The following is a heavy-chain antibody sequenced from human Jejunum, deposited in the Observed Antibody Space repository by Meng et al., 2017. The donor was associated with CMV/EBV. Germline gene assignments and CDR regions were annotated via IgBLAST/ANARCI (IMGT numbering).Heavy chain of an antibody. J-gene: IGHJ4*02. Sequence: SCAASGFTFSCCEMNWSRQAPGKGLEWVAFISPSGNNIHYADSVKGRFALSRDNTKNSLYLQMSGLRAEDTAVYYCTRDSQHHLYWGQGALVTVSS. CDR1: GFTFSCCE. D-gene: IGHD6-13*01. CDR3: TRDSQHHLY. CDR2: ISPSGNNI. V-gene: IGHV3-48*03.